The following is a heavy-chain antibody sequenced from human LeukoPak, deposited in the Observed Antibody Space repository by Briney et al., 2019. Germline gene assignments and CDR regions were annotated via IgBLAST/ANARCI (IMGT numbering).Heavy chain of an antibody. D-gene: IGHD5-18*01. J-gene: IGHJ4*02. Sequence: PGGSLRLSCAASGFSFSTCAMNWVRQAPGKGLEWVSTINGGGDGALYADSVKGRFTISRDNSKNTLFLQMNSLRAEDTAVYYCAKRTRGYSYGTLDYWGQGTLVTVSS. CDR3: AKRTRGYSYGTLDY. V-gene: IGHV3-23*01. CDR2: INGGGDGA. CDR1: GFSFSTCA.